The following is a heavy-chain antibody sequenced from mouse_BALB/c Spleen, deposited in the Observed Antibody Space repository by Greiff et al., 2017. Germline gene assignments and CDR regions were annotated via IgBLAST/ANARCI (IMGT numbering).Heavy chain of an antibody. CDR2: ISSGGSYT. Sequence: EVHLVESGGGLVKPGGSLKLSCAASGFTFSSYAMSWVRQTPEKRLEWVATISSGGSYTYYPDSVKGRFTISRDNAKNTLYLQMSSLRSEDTAMYYCARRYDGYYFDYWGQGTTLTVSS. CDR3: ARRYDGYYFDY. D-gene: IGHD2-14*01. J-gene: IGHJ2*01. CDR1: GFTFSSYA. V-gene: IGHV5-9-3*01.